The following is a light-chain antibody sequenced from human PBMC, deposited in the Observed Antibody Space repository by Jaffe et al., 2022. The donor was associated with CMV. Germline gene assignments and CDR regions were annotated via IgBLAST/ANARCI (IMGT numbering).Light chain of an antibody. Sequence: SYELTQPPSVSVSPGQTARITCSGDALLKEYSNWYQQKPGQAPVLVIYKESERPSGIPDRFSGSRSGTRVTLTIRGVQAEDEADYYCQSPDDSGAVFGGGTRLTVL. V-gene: IGLV3-25*03. CDR1: ALLKEY. CDR3: QSPDDSGAV. J-gene: IGLJ3*02. CDR2: KES.